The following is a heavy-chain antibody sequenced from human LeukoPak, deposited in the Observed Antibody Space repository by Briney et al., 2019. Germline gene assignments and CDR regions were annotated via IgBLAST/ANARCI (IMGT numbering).Heavy chain of an antibody. J-gene: IGHJ4*02. CDR3: VGSLGYCTSSLCYLKY. CDR2: ISAQHGQT. D-gene: IGHD2-8*01. Sequence: ASVKVSCKTSGYSKNFYGITWVRQVAGQGLEWMGWISAQHGQTEYAPNSQDRVTMTIDTDMNTAYMELRRLRSDDTAVYYCVGSLGYCTSSLCYLKYWSQGTLVTVSS. V-gene: IGHV1-18*01. CDR1: GYSKNFYG.